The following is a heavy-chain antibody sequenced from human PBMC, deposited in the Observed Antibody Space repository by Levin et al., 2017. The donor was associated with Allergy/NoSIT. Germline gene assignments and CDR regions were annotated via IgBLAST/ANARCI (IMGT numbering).Heavy chain of an antibody. V-gene: IGHV4-39*07. CDR3: TRVYTGSAFEH. D-gene: IGHD1-26*01. Sequence: SETLSLTCTVSGGSITTSPYYWGWIRQAPGKGLEWIGSISYYGSTHYNSSLQSRVTISRDTSKNQFSLTLSSVTAADAAVYYCTRVYTGSAFEHWGQGTLVTVSS. CDR1: GGSITTSPYY. CDR2: ISYYGST. J-gene: IGHJ4*02.